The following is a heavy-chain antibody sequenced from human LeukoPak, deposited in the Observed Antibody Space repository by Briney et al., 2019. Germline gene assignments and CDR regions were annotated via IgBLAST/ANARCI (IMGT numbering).Heavy chain of an antibody. CDR1: GYGFTSYW. CDR2: IYPGDSDT. J-gene: IGHJ4*02. Sequence: GESLKISCKGSGYGFTSYWIGWVRQMPGKGLDWIGIIYPGDSDTRYSPSFQGQVTISADKSISTAYLQWSSLKASDTAMYYCARSMVRGVISPVGSFDYWGQGTLVTVSS. CDR3: ARSMVRGVISPVGSFDY. V-gene: IGHV5-51*01. D-gene: IGHD3-10*01.